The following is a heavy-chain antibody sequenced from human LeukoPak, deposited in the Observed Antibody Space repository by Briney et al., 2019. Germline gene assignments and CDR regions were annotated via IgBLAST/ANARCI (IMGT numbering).Heavy chain of an antibody. CDR3: ASLGHCSGGNCYTYYFDA. D-gene: IGHD2-15*01. CDR1: GGTFSNYG. CDR2: IIPISRTV. V-gene: IGHV1-69*13. J-gene: IGHJ4*02. Sequence: SVKVSCEASGGTFSNYGISWVRQAPGQGLEWMGGIIPISRTVQYAQKFRDRVTLTADESTNTAFMELSSLRSEDTATYYCASLGHCSGGNCYTYYFDAWGQGTLVTVSS.